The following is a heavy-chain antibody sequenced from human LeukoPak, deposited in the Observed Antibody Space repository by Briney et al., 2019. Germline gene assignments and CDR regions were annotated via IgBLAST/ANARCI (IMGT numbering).Heavy chain of an antibody. CDR2: IYHSGST. CDR3: ARLQGYSYGYTGALDY. V-gene: IGHV4-30-2*01. J-gene: IGHJ4*02. Sequence: SETLSLTCTVSGGSISSGGYYWSWIRQPPGKGLEWIGYIYHSGSTYYNPSLKSRVTISVDTSKNQFSLKLSSVTAADTAVYYCARLQGYSYGYTGALDYWGQGTLVTVSS. D-gene: IGHD5-18*01. CDR1: GGSISSGGYY.